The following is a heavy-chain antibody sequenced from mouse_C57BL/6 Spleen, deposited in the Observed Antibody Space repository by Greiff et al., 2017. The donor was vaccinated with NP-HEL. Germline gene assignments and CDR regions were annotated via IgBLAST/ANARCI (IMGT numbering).Heavy chain of an antibody. CDR3: ASSSYLYFDY. CDR1: GYSITSGYY. Sequence: EVQLVESGPGLVKPSQSLSLTCSVTGYSITSGYYWNWIRQFPGNKLEWMGYISYDGSNNYNPSLKNRISITRDTSKNQFFLKLNSVTTEDTATYYCASSSYLYFDYWGQGTTLTVSS. CDR2: ISYDGSN. V-gene: IGHV3-6*01. J-gene: IGHJ2*01. D-gene: IGHD1-1*01.